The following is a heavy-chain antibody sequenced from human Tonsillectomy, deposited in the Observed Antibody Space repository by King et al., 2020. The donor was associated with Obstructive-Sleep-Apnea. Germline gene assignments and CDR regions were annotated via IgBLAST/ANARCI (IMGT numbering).Heavy chain of an antibody. CDR1: GDSISSGDYY. CDR3: ARVLLGFCSGGRCYSGAFDI. D-gene: IGHD2-15*01. J-gene: IGHJ3*02. V-gene: IGHV4-30-4*01. Sequence: VQLQESGPGLVKPSQTLSLTCTVSGDSISSGDYYWSWSRQPPGKGLEGIGYIYYIGSTYYNPSLQSRVTISVDTSKNHFSLKLSSVPAADTAMYYCARVLLGFCSGGRCYSGAFDIWGQGKMVTVSS. CDR2: IYYIGST.